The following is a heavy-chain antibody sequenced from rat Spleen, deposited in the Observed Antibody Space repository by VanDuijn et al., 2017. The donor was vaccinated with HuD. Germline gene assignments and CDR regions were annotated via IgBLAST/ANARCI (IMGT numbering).Heavy chain of an antibody. CDR1: GFSLPSYH. V-gene: IGHV2-72*01. D-gene: IGHD4-3*01. Sequence: QVQLKESGPGLVQPSQTLSLTCTVPGFSLPSYHVSWVRQPPGKSLVWMGTIWAGGGVNYNSAVQSRLSISRYTSKSQVFLKMNSLQPEDTGTYYCARHLREASGVMDVWGQGASVTVSS. J-gene: IGHJ4*01. CDR3: ARHLREASGVMDV. CDR2: IWAGGGV.